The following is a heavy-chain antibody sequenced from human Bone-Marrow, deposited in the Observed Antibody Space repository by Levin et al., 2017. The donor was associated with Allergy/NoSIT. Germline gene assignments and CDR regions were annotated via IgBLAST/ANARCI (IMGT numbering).Heavy chain of an antibody. D-gene: IGHD3-9*01. CDR3: ARHNLNYDILTGYVDDAFDI. CDR1: GGSFSGYY. J-gene: IGHJ3*02. CDR2: INHSGST. Sequence: PSETLSLTCAVYGGSFSGYYWSWIRQPPGKGLEWIGEINHSGSTNYNPSLKSRVTISVDTSKNQFSLKLSSVTAADTAVYYCARHNLNYDILTGYVDDAFDIWGQGTMVTVSS. V-gene: IGHV4-34*01.